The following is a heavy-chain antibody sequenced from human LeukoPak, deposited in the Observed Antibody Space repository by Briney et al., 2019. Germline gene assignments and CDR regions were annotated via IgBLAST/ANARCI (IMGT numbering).Heavy chain of an antibody. J-gene: IGHJ3*02. CDR3: ARDVASSWLDAFDI. CDR1: GFTFSSYW. V-gene: IGHV3-7*04. D-gene: IGHD6-13*01. Sequence: PGGSLRLSCAASGFTFSSYWMTWVRQAPGQGLEWVANIKQDGSEIHYVDSVKGRFTISRDDAKNSMYLQMDSLRAEDTAVYYCARDVASSWLDAFDIWGQGTMVTVSS. CDR2: IKQDGSEI.